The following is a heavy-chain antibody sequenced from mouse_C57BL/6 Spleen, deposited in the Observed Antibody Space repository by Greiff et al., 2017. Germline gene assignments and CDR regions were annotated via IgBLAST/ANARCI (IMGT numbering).Heavy chain of an antibody. Sequence: EVKLMESGGGLVQPGGSLKLSCAASGFTFSDYYMYWVRQTPEKRLEWVAYISNGGGSTYYPDTVKGRFTISRDNAKNTLYLQMSRLKSEDTAMYYCARQEDGNPFAYWGQGALVTVSA. CDR2: ISNGGGST. J-gene: IGHJ3*01. CDR3: ARQEDGNPFAY. CDR1: GFTFSDYY. V-gene: IGHV5-12*01. D-gene: IGHD2-1*01.